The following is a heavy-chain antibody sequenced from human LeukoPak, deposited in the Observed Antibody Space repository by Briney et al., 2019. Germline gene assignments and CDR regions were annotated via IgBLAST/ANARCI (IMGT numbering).Heavy chain of an antibody. CDR2: ISYDGSNK. V-gene: IGHV3-30*03. Sequence: GGSLRLSCAASGFTFSSYGMHWVRQAPGKGLEWVAVISYDGSNKYYADSVKGRFTISRDNSKNTLYLQMNSLRSEDTAVYYCAREYRGYSYGFWGKGTTVTVSS. CDR1: GFTFSSYG. J-gene: IGHJ6*04. CDR3: AREYRGYSYGF. D-gene: IGHD5-18*01.